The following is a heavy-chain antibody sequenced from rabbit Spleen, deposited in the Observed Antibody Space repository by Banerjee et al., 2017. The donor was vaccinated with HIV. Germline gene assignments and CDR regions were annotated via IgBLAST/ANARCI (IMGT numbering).Heavy chain of an antibody. CDR3: ARDLGAGYGHNDLYL. V-gene: IGHV1S40*01. CDR1: GFSFSSGHY. J-gene: IGHJ4*01. CDR2: ISAATSTT. Sequence: QSLEEPGGDLVKPGASLTLTCKVSGFSFSSGHYMSWVRQAPGKGLEWIGCISAATSTTWYANWAKGRFTISKTSSTTVTLQMTSLTAADTATFFCARDLGAGYGHNDLYLWGPGTLVTVS. D-gene: IGHD6-1*01.